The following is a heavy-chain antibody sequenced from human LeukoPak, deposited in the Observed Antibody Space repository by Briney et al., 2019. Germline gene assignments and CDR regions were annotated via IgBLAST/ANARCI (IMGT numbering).Heavy chain of an antibody. J-gene: IGHJ4*02. CDR3: ARVPYGSGTLPYYFDY. V-gene: IGHV4-34*01. CDR1: GGSFSGYY. CDR2: INHSGST. D-gene: IGHD3-10*01. Sequence: SETLSLICAVYGGSFSGYYWSWIRQPPGKGLEWIGEINHSGSTNYNPSLKSRVTISVDTSKNQFSLKLSSVTAADTAVYYCARVPYGSGTLPYYFDYWAQGTLVTVSS.